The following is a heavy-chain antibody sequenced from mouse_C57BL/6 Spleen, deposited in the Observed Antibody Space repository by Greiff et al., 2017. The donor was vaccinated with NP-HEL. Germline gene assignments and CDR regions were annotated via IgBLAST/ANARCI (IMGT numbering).Heavy chain of an antibody. CDR3: ASFEEYGGIYYAMDY. V-gene: IGHV1-58*01. CDR1: GYTFTSYG. Sequence: EVQLQQSGAELVRPGSSVKMSCKTSGYTFTSYGIHWVKQRPGQGLEWIGYIYTGNGYTEYNEKFKGKATLTSDTSSSTAYMQLSSLTSEDSAIYLCASFEEYGGIYYAMDYWGQGTTVTVSS. J-gene: IGHJ4*01. CDR2: IYTGNGYT. D-gene: IGHD1-2*01.